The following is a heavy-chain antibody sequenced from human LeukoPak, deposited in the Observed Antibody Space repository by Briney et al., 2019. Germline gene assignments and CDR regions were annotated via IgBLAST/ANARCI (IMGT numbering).Heavy chain of an antibody. CDR2: IYYSGST. CDR3: ARSVGGGHYYYYYTDV. D-gene: IGHD2-15*01. CDR1: GGSISSYY. J-gene: IGHJ6*03. Sequence: SETLSLTCTVSGGSISSYYWSWIRQPPGKGLEWIGYIYYSGSTNYNPSLKSRVTISVDTSKNQFSLKLSSVTAADTAVYYCARSVGGGHYYYYYTDVWGKGTTVTVSS. V-gene: IGHV4-59*01.